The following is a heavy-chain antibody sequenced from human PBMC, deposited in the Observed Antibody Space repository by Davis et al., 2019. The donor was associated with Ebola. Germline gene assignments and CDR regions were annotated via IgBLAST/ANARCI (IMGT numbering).Heavy chain of an antibody. Sequence: SVKVSCKASGGTFSSYAISWVRQAPGQGLEWMGRIIPILGIANYAQKFQGRVTMTEDTSTDTAYMELSSLRSEDTAVYYCATEYSSSPYYYYYGMDVWGQGTTVTVSS. CDR2: IIPILGIA. V-gene: IGHV1-69*04. CDR3: ATEYSSSPYYYYYGMDV. J-gene: IGHJ6*02. CDR1: GGTFSSYA. D-gene: IGHD6-6*01.